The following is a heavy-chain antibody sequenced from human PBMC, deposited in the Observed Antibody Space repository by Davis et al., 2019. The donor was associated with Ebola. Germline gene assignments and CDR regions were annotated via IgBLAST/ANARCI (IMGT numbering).Heavy chain of an antibody. D-gene: IGHD6-13*01. CDR3: ARLAAAGTWFYLFYFDY. J-gene: IGHJ4*02. Sequence: GRSLKISCAASGFTFSSYWMSWVRQAPGKGLEWVANIKQDGSEKYYVDSVKGRFTISRDNAKNSLYLQMNSLRAEDTAVYYCARLAAAGTWFYLFYFDYWGQGTLVTVSS. CDR2: IKQDGSEK. CDR1: GFTFSSYW. V-gene: IGHV3-7*01.